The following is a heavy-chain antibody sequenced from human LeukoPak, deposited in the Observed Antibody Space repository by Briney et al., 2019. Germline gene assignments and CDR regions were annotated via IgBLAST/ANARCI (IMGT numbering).Heavy chain of an antibody. D-gene: IGHD1-7*01. V-gene: IGHV3-9*01. CDR2: ISWNSGSI. CDR3: AKAPNWNYKYNRFDP. Sequence: GGSLRLSCAASGFTFDDYAMHWVRQAPVKGLEWVSGISWNSGSIGYADSVKGRFTISRDNAKNSLYLQMNSLRAEDTALYYCAKAPNWNYKYNRFDPWGQGTLVTVFS. J-gene: IGHJ5*02. CDR1: GFTFDDYA.